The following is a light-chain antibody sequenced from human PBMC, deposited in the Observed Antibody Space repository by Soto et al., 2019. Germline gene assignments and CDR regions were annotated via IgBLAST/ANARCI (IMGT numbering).Light chain of an antibody. Sequence: EIVLTQSPDTLSLSPGESATLSRRASQSVRSSYLAWYQQTPGQTPRLLIYGASNRATGIPDRFSGSGSGTDFTLTISSLQSEDFAVYYCQQYHIWPTWTFGQGTKVDIK. CDR3: QQYHIWPTWT. V-gene: IGKV3-20*01. CDR2: GAS. J-gene: IGKJ1*01. CDR1: QSVRSSY.